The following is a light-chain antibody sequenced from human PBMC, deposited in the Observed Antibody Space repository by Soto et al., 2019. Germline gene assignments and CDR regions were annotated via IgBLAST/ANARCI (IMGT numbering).Light chain of an antibody. CDR1: QSLLYSNGYNY. J-gene: IGKJ1*01. CDR2: LGS. V-gene: IGKV2-28*01. CDR3: MQALQTPLT. Sequence: EIVMTQSPLSLPVTPGEPASISCRSTQSLLYSNGYNYLDWYLQKPGQSPQILIYLGSNRDSGVPDRFSGSGSGTDFTLKISRVEAEDFGLYYCMQALQTPLTFGQGTRVEIK.